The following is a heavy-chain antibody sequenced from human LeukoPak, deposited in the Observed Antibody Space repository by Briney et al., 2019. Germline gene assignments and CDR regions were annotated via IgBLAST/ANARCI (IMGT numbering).Heavy chain of an antibody. J-gene: IGHJ4*02. CDR1: GYSFSNDW. CDR3: ARRHSSGYYQDN. D-gene: IGHD3-22*01. V-gene: IGHV5-51*01. CDR2: IHPGDSDT. Sequence: GESLKISCKGSGYSFSNDWVGWVRQMPGKGLEWMGMIHPGDSDTRHSPSFQGQVTISADKSISTAYLQWSSLKASDTAMYYCARRHSSGYYQDNWGQGTLVTVSS.